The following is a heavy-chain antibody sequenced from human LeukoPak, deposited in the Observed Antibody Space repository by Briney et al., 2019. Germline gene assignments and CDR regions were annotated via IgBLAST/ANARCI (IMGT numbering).Heavy chain of an antibody. J-gene: IGHJ4*02. CDR3: ARGRNVFVS. D-gene: IGHD3-10*02. CDR1: GFTFNSYW. Sequence: GGSLRLSCAASGFTFNSYWMHWVRQAPGKRLVWVSRIDSDGSGTVYADSVMGRFTISRDNAKNTLYLQMNSLRAEDTAVYYCARGRNVFVSWGQGTLVTVSS. V-gene: IGHV3-74*01. CDR2: IDSDGSGT.